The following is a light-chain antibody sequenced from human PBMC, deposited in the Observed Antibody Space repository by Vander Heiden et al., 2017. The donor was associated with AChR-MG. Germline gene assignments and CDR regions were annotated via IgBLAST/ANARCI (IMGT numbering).Light chain of an antibody. CDR1: QSISRY. J-gene: IGKJ1*01. V-gene: IGKV1-39*01. CDR3: QQCYSSRT. CDR2: AAS. Sequence: DIQMTQSPSALSASVGDRVTITCRASQSISRYLNWYQQKPGKAPKLLIYAASRLQSGAPSRFSGSGSGTDFSLTISRLQPEDFATYYWQQCYSSRTFGQGTKVEIK.